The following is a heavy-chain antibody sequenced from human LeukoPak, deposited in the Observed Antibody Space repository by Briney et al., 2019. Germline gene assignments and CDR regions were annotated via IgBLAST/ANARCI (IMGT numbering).Heavy chain of an antibody. Sequence: SVKVSCKASGGTFSSYAISWVRQAPGQGLEWMGRIIPILGIANYAQKFQGRVTITADKSTSTAYMELSSLRSEDTAVYYCARDRPMMDNAFDIWGQGTMVTVSS. D-gene: IGHD6-6*01. CDR3: ARDRPMMDNAFDI. V-gene: IGHV1-69*04. CDR1: GGTFSSYA. CDR2: IIPILGIA. J-gene: IGHJ3*02.